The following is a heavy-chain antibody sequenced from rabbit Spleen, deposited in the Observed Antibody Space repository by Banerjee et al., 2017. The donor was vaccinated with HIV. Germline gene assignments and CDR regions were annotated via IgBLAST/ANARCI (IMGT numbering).Heavy chain of an antibody. CDR1: GSDISSYG. J-gene: IGHJ4*01. CDR3: LRDRANIGGDYGPYYFDL. V-gene: IGHV1S47*01. D-gene: IGHD2-1*01. Sequence: QEHVVESGGGLVQPGGSLTLSCKVSGSDISSYGVSWVRQAPGKGLEWIGRIDLVFGDTDYASWVNGRFTISSQNAQNTLYLQLDSLTAADTATYFCLRDRANIGGDYGPYYFDLWGPGTLVTVS. CDR2: IDLVFGDT.